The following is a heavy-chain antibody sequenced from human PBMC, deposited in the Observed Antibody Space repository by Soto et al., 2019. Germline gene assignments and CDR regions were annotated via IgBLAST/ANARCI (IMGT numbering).Heavy chain of an antibody. CDR3: ASSGIAVAGTDAFDI. Sequence: ASVKVSCKASGYTFTSYDINWVRQATGQGLEWMGWMNPNSGNTGYAQKFQGRVTMTRNTSISTAYMELSSLRSEDTAVYYCASSGIAVAGTDAFDIWGQGTMVTVSS. D-gene: IGHD6-19*01. V-gene: IGHV1-8*01. CDR1: GYTFTSYD. J-gene: IGHJ3*02. CDR2: MNPNSGNT.